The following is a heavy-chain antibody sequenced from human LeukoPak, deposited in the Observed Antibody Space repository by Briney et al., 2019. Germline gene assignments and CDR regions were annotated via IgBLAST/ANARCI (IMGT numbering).Heavy chain of an antibody. V-gene: IGHV3-15*01. CDR2: IKSKTDGGTP. CDR1: GFSFTNAW. CDR3: TADYGHGT. D-gene: IGHD1-1*01. J-gene: IGHJ5*02. Sequence: GGSLRLSCAASGFSFTNAWMSWVRQAPGKGLEWVGRIKSKTDGGTPDHAAPVKGRFTISRDDPKNTLFLQMSSLKTEDTAVYYCTADYGHGTWGQGTLVTVSS.